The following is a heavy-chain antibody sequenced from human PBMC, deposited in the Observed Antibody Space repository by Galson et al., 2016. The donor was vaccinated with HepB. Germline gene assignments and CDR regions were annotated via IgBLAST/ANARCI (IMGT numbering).Heavy chain of an antibody. J-gene: IGHJ4*02. D-gene: IGHD6-13*01. Sequence: SLRLSCAASGFTFSDAWMNWVRQAPGKGLEWVGRSKGKTDGGTTDYAVPVKGRFTISRDDSKNTLYLQMNSLKTEDTAVYFCTTLSPAAASDYRGQGTLIIFSS. V-gene: IGHV3-15*01. CDR1: GFTFSDAW. CDR3: TTLSPAAASDY. CDR2: SKGKTDGGTT.